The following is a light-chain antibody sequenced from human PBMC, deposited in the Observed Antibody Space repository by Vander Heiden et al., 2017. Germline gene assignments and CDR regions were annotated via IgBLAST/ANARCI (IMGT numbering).Light chain of an antibody. V-gene: IGLV3-19*01. Sequence: SSELTQDPAVSVALGQTGRITCQGDSLRSYSASWYQQQPGQAPVLVIYGKNNRPSGIPDRFSGSSAGNTAALTITGAQAEDEADYYCNSRDSSGNHLGVFGGGTKLTVL. CDR2: GKN. CDR3: NSRDSSGNHLGV. CDR1: SLRSYS. J-gene: IGLJ3*02.